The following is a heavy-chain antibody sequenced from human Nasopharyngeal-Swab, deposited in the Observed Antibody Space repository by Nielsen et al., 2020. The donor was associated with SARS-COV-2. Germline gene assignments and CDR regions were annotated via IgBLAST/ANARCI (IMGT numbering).Heavy chain of an antibody. D-gene: IGHD3-16*01. CDR1: GFTFDDYA. CDR2: ISWNSGSI. CDR3: AKEPVTITFGEAVAFYI. J-gene: IGHJ3*02. Sequence: SLKISCAASGFTFDDYAMHWVRQAPGKGLEWVSGISWNSGSIGYADSVKGRFTISRDNAKNSLYLQMNSLRAEDTALYYCAKEPVTITFGEAVAFYIWGQGTMVTVSS. V-gene: IGHV3-9*01.